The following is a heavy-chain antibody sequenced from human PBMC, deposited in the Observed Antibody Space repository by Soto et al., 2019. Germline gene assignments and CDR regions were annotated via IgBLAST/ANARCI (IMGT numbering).Heavy chain of an antibody. CDR2: IYWDDVK. Sequence: QITLKESGPALVKPTQTLTLTCTFSGFSLSTSGVGVGWIRRPPGKALEWLALIYWDDVKRYSSSLKSRLTVIKDTAKNRVVLTMTTMDPVDTAPYYWAHRRAGTLDYWGQGTLVTVSS. CDR1: GFSLSTSGVG. J-gene: IGHJ4*02. CDR3: AHRRAGTLDY. D-gene: IGHD1-1*01. V-gene: IGHV2-5*02.